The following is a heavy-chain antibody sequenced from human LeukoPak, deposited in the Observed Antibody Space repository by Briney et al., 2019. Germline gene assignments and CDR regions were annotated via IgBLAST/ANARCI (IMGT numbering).Heavy chain of an antibody. Sequence: SETLSLTCTVSGGSISSSNYYWGWIRQPPGKGLEWIGSIYYSGSTYYNPSLKSRVTISVDTSKNQFSLKLSSVTAADTAVYYCAGSEWLSVPYYMDVWGKGTTVTVSS. V-gene: IGHV4-39*01. CDR3: AGSEWLSVPYYMDV. CDR1: GGSISSSNYY. CDR2: IYYSGST. D-gene: IGHD3-3*01. J-gene: IGHJ6*03.